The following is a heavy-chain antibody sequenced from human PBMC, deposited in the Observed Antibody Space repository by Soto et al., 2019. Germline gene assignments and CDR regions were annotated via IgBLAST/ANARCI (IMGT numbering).Heavy chain of an antibody. CDR3: AQRFAYSSGLDGYYV. CDR2: IRGSGGST. Sequence: GGSLRLSCAASGFTFSRYAMNWVRQAPGKGLEWVSTIRGSGGSTDYVDSVKGRFTISRDNSKNTLYLQMSNLRAEDSAIYYCAQRFAYSSGLDGYYVWGQGTMVTVSS. J-gene: IGHJ3*01. D-gene: IGHD6-19*01. CDR1: GFTFSRYA. V-gene: IGHV3-23*01.